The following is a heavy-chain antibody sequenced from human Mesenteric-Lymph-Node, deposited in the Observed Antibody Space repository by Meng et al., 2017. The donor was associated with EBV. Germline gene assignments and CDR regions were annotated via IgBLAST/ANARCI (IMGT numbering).Heavy chain of an antibody. J-gene: IGHJ4*02. CDR2: MSSDGSNQ. CDR1: GFTFSSYG. V-gene: IGHV3-30*18. CDR3: AKVQYSDSSAYLDY. Sequence: QGQLVESGGGGVQPGRSLRLSCAASGFTFSSYGMHWVRQAPGKGLEWVAVMSSDGSNQYYADSVKGRFTISRDNSKNTLYLQMNSLRAEDTAVYYCAKVQYSDSSAYLDYWGQGTLVTVSS. D-gene: IGHD3-22*01.